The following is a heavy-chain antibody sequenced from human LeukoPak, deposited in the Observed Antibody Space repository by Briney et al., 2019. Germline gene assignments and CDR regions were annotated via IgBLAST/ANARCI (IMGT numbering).Heavy chain of an antibody. CDR3: ARDRREGGYRYLHNWFDP. Sequence: SETLSLTCTVSGYSISSDYCWGWIRPPPGKGLEWIGSFYHSGSTYYNPSLKSRVTISVDTSKNQFSLRLSSVTAADTAVYYCARDRREGGYRYLHNWFDPWGQGTLVTVSS. J-gene: IGHJ5*02. CDR1: GYSISSDYC. D-gene: IGHD5-12*01. CDR2: FYHSGST. V-gene: IGHV4-38-2*02.